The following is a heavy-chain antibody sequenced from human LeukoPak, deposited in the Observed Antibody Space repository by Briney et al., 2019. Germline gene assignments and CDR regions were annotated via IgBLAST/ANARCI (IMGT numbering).Heavy chain of an antibody. CDR3: ARHRGIAARPYYYYYYMDV. D-gene: IGHD6-6*01. J-gene: IGHJ6*03. CDR1: GYSITSYW. Sequence: GESLKISCKGSGYSITSYWIGWVRQMPGKGLEWMGIIYPGDSDTRYSPSFQGQVTISADKSISTAYLQWSSLKASDTAMYYCARHRGIAARPYYYYYYMDVWGKGTTVTVSS. CDR2: IYPGDSDT. V-gene: IGHV5-51*01.